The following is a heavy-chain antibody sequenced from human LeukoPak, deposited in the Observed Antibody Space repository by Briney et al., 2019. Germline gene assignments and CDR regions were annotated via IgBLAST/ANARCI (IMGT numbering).Heavy chain of an antibody. CDR1: GGSFSGYY. D-gene: IGHD1-14*01. Sequence: SETLSLTCAVYGGSFSGYYWGWIRLPPGKGLGWIGEINHSGSTNYNPSLKSRVTISVDTSKNQFSLKLSSVTAADTAVYYCARVSAGSFDPWGQGTLVTVSS. V-gene: IGHV4-34*01. CDR3: ARVSAGSFDP. J-gene: IGHJ5*02. CDR2: INHSGST.